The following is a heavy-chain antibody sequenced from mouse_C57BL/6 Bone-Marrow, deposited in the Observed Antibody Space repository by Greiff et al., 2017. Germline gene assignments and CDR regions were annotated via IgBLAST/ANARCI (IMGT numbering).Heavy chain of an antibody. CDR1: GYTFTDYY. Sequence: EVQLQQSGPVLVKPGASVKMSCKASGYTFTDYYMNWVKQSHGKSLEWIGVINPYNGGTSYNQKFKGKATLTVDKSSSTAYMELNSLTSEDSAVYYCARRAYYSNFSWFAYWGQGTLVTVSA. CDR3: ARRAYYSNFSWFAY. CDR2: INPYNGGT. V-gene: IGHV1-19*01. J-gene: IGHJ3*01. D-gene: IGHD2-5*01.